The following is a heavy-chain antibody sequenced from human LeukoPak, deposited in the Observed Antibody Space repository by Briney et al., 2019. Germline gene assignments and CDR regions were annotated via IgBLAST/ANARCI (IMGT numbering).Heavy chain of an antibody. D-gene: IGHD2-2*01. J-gene: IGHJ4*02. Sequence: GGSLRLSCAGSGFTFSSYPMSWVRQAPAKGLQWVSAISGGGGSAYYADSVKGRFTISRDNSEGTLYLQMHSLRAEDTAIYYCAARPLMPPRFDYWGQGTLVTVSS. CDR1: GFTFSSYP. CDR3: AARPLMPPRFDY. CDR2: ISGGGGSA. V-gene: IGHV3-23*01.